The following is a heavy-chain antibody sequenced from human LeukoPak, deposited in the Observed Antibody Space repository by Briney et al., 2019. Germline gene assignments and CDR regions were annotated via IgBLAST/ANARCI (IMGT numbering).Heavy chain of an antibody. CDR2: ISSSSSYI. J-gene: IGHJ4*02. D-gene: IGHD3-22*01. Sequence: PGGSLRLSCAASGFTFSSYSMNWVRQAPGKGLEWVSSISSSSSYIYYADSVKGRFTISRDNAKNSLYLQMNSLRAEDTAVYYCARGGYYYDGSGYYYVYWGQGTLVTVSS. CDR1: GFTFSSYS. V-gene: IGHV3-21*01. CDR3: ARGGYYYDGSGYYYVY.